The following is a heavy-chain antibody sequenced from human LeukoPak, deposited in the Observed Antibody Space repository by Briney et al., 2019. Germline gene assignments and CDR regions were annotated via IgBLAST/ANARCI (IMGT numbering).Heavy chain of an antibody. J-gene: IGHJ4*02. CDR2: TWYDGSSN. V-gene: IGHV3-33*01. CDR3: ARDPSDYGDYMFDY. CDR1: GFILNNYG. D-gene: IGHD4-17*01. Sequence: PGGSLRLSCAMSGFILNNYGMHWVRQPPGKGLEWVAFTWYDGSSNYYADSVAGRFTISRDNSKKKVFLQMNNVRVEDTAVYYCARDPSDYGDYMFDYWGQGTLVTVSS.